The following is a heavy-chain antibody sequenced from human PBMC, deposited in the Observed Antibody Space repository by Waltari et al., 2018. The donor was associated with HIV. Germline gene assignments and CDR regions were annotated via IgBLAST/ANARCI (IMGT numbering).Heavy chain of an antibody. CDR2: IYHSGST. CDR3: ARDGPLGMDV. J-gene: IGHJ6*02. Sequence: QVQLQESGPGLVKPSETLSLTCAVSGYSISSGYYWGWIRQPPGKGLEWIGSIYHSGSTYYNPSLKSRVTISVDTSKNQFSLKLSSVTAADTAVYYCARDGPLGMDVWGQGTTVTVSS. V-gene: IGHV4-38-2*02. CDR1: GYSISSGYY.